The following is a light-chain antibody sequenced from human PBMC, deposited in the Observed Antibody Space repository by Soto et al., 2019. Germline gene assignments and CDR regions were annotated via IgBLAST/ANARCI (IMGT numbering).Light chain of an antibody. CDR1: QSVSSY. CDR3: QQRSNWPIN. J-gene: IGKJ5*01. V-gene: IGKV3-11*01. Sequence: ESVLTQSPATLSLSPGERSTLSCRASQSVSSYLAWYQQRPGQAPRVLIYDASNRATGIPVRFSGSGSGTDFTLTISSLEPEDFAVYYCQQRSNWPINFGQGTRLEIK. CDR2: DAS.